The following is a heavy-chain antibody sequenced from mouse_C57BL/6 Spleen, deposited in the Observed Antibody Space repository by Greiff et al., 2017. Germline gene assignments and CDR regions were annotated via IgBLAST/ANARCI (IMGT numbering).Heavy chain of an antibody. Sequence: QVQLKESGAELVRPGASVKLSCKASGYTFTDYYINWVKQRPGQGLEWIARIYPGSGNTYYNEKFKGKATLTAEKSSSTAYMQLSSLTSEDSAVYFCARDYGSSHFDYWGQGTTLTVSS. CDR1: GYTFTDYY. D-gene: IGHD1-1*01. CDR2: IYPGSGNT. J-gene: IGHJ2*01. CDR3: ARDYGSSHFDY. V-gene: IGHV1-76*01.